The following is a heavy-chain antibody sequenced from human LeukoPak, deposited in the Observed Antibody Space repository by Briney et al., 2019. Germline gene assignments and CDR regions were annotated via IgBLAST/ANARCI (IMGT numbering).Heavy chain of an antibody. Sequence: GASVKVSCKASGYAFTSYGISWARQAPGQGLEWMGWISAYNGNTNYAQKLQGRVTMTTDTSTSTAYMELRSLRSDDTAVYYCARVYCSSTSCPPLYYYYYYMDVWGKGTTVTVSS. J-gene: IGHJ6*03. CDR3: ARVYCSSTSCPPLYYYYYYMDV. CDR2: ISAYNGNT. D-gene: IGHD2-2*01. CDR1: GYAFTSYG. V-gene: IGHV1-18*01.